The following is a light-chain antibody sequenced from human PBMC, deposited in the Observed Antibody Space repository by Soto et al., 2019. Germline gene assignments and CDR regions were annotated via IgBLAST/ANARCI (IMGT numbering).Light chain of an antibody. J-gene: IGLJ3*02. CDR2: DVS. Sequence: QSVLTQAASVSGSPGQSITISCTGTSSDVGGYNYVAWYQQHPGKAPKLMIYDVSNRPSGVSNRFSGSKSGNTASLTISGLQAEDEADYYCSSYTGSGTWVFGGGTKVTVL. CDR1: SSDVGGYNY. V-gene: IGLV2-14*01. CDR3: SSYTGSGTWV.